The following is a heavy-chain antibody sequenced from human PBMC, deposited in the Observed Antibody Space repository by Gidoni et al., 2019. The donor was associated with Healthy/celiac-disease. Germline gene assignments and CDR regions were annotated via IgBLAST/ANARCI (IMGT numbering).Heavy chain of an antibody. CDR1: GYTFTSYD. Sequence: QVQLVQSGAEVKKPGASVKVSCKASGYTFTSYDLNWVRQATGQGLEWMGWMNPNSGNTGYAQKFQGRVTMTRNTSISTAYMELSSLRSEDTAVYYCARGYCTGGVCFLGYYYGMDVWGQGTTVTVSS. D-gene: IGHD2-8*02. CDR3: ARGYCTGGVCFLGYYYGMDV. CDR2: MNPNSGNT. V-gene: IGHV1-8*01. J-gene: IGHJ6*02.